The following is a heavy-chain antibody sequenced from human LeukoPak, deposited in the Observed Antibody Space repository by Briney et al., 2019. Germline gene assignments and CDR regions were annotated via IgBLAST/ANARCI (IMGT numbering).Heavy chain of an antibody. CDR2: LNANGDNT. Sequence: GGSLRLSCAGSGFTFSSHALHWVRQAPGKGLEPVSALNANGDNTYYADSVKGRFTFSRDNSKNTLYLHLGSLRAEDMAVYYCARVGRSGYSLDYWGQGTLVTVSS. CDR3: ARVGRSGYSLDY. D-gene: IGHD3-3*01. CDR1: GFTFSSHA. V-gene: IGHV3-64*02. J-gene: IGHJ4*02.